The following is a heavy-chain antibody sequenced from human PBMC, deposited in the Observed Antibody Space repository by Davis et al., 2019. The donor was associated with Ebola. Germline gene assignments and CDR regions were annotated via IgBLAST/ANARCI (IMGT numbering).Heavy chain of an antibody. D-gene: IGHD2-15*01. J-gene: IGHJ6*02. V-gene: IGHV1-69*04. CDR2: IIPILGIA. CDR1: GGTFSSYA. Sequence: AASVKVSCKASGGTFSSYAISWVRQAPGQGLEWMGRIIPILGIANYAQKFQGRVTITADKSTSTAYMELSSLRSEDTAVYYCARGGYCSGGSCLRYYCYYGMDVWGQGTTVTVSS. CDR3: ARGGYCSGGSCLRYYCYYGMDV.